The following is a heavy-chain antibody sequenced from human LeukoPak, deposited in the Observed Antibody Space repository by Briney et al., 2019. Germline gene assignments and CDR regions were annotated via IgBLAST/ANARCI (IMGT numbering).Heavy chain of an antibody. CDR2: ISGSGGST. CDR3: AKDRNGHKYCSSTSCYARDAFDI. Sequence: GGSLRLSCAASGFTFSSYWMSWVRQAPGKGLEWVSAISGSGGSTYYADSVKGRFTISRDNSKNTLYLQMNSLRAEDTAVYYCAKDRNGHKYCSSTSCYARDAFDIWGQGTMVTVSS. CDR1: GFTFSSYW. V-gene: IGHV3-23*01. D-gene: IGHD2-2*01. J-gene: IGHJ3*02.